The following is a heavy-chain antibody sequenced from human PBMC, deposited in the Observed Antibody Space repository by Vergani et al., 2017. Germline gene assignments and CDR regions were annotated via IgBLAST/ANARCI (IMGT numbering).Heavy chain of an antibody. CDR2: ISGSGVSA. CDR1: EFTFSNYA. J-gene: IGHJ4*02. D-gene: IGHD3-10*01. V-gene: IGHV3-23*01. CDR3: AKKYFVSGNYLFDY. Sequence: EVQLLESGGGLVQPGGSLRLTCAAPEFTFSNYAMNWVRQAPGKGLEWVSGISGSGVSAYYTDSVKGRFTISRDNSKNMLFLQMNNLRTEDTAIYYCAKKYFVSGNYLFDYWGQGTLVTVSS.